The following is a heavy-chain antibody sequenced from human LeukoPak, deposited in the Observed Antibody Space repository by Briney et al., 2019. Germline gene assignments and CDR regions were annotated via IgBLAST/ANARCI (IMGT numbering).Heavy chain of an antibody. CDR1: GGPISSYY. J-gene: IGHJ4*02. CDR2: IYTSGST. Sequence: SETLSLTCTVSGGPISSYYWSWIRQPAGKGLEWIGRIYTSGSTNYNPSLKSRVTMSVDTSKNQFSLKLSSVTAADTAVYYCAREREERGYSYGSYFDYWGQGTLVTVSS. CDR3: AREREERGYSYGSYFDY. D-gene: IGHD5-18*01. V-gene: IGHV4-4*07.